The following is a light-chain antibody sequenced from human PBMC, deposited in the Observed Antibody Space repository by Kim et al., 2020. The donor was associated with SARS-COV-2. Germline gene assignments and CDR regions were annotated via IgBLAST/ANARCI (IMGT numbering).Light chain of an antibody. CDR2: GAS. V-gene: IGKV3-15*01. CDR3: QQYKVWPIT. J-gene: IGKJ4*01. CDR1: QSVDEY. Sequence: SLSPGEGATLSCRASQSVDEYLAWYQQRPGQPPRLLIYGASTRATGIPARFSGSGSGTEFTLTISSLPSEDFAVYYCQQYKVWPITFGGGTKVEI.